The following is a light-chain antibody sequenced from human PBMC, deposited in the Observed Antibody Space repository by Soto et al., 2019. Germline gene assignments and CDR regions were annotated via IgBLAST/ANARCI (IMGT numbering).Light chain of an antibody. Sequence: QLVLTQPPSVSGAPGQRVTISCTGSSSNIGAGYDVHWYQQLPGTAPKLLIYVNNNRPSGVPDRFSGSKSGTSASLVITGLQAEDEADYYCQSYDSSLSASVFGGGTQLTVL. CDR2: VNN. V-gene: IGLV1-40*01. J-gene: IGLJ3*02. CDR1: SSNIGAGYD. CDR3: QSYDSSLSASV.